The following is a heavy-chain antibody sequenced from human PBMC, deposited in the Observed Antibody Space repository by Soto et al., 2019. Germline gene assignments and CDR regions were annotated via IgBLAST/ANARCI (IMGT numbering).Heavy chain of an antibody. V-gene: IGHV4-30-2*06. J-gene: IGHJ5*02. CDR1: GGSINSGGYF. CDR2: IHHSGNT. CDR3: ARAGRFLEWLGPVKKATSHNCFDP. Sequence: PSETLSLTCAVSGGSINSGGYFWTWVRQSPGKGLEYIGNIHHSGNTYYNPSLESRVTLSIDTSNNQFSLKVTSVTAADTAVYYCARAGRFLEWLGPVKKATSHNCFDPWGQGTLVTVSS. D-gene: IGHD3-3*01.